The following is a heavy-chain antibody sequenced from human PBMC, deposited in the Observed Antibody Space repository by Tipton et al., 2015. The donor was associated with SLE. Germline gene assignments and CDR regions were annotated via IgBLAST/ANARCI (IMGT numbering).Heavy chain of an antibody. V-gene: IGHV1-18*01. CDR1: GYTFTSYG. D-gene: IGHD3-22*01. J-gene: IGHJ4*02. CDR2: ISAYNGNT. CDR3: ARGPEYYYDSSGYYTPCDY. Sequence: QSGPEVKKPGASVKVSCKASGYTFTSYGISWVRQAPGQGLEWMGWISAYNGNTNYAQKLQGRVTMTTDTSTSTAYMELRSLRSDDTAVYYCARGPEYYYDSSGYYTPCDYWGQGTLVTVSS.